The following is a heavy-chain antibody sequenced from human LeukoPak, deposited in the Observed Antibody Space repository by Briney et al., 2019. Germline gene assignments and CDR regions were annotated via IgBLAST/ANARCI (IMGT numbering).Heavy chain of an antibody. D-gene: IGHD6-19*01. CDR1: GFTLSSYG. Sequence: PEGSLRLSCAASGFTLSSYGMHWVRQAPGKGLEWVAVIWYDGSNKYYADSVKGRFTISRDNSKNTLYLQMNSLRAEDTAVYYCARDADVPGIAVAGSLDYWGQGTLVTVSS. J-gene: IGHJ4*02. CDR3: ARDADVPGIAVAGSLDY. V-gene: IGHV3-33*01. CDR2: IWYDGSNK.